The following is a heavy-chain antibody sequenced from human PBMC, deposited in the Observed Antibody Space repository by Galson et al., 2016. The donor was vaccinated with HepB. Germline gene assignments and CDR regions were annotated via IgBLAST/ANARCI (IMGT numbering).Heavy chain of an antibody. J-gene: IGHJ6*04. CDR3: ARGKSLLTMPWNSGLVV. V-gene: IGHV3-13*01. Sequence: SLRLSFAASGFTFSIHDMHWVRKVTGKGLEWVSAIDTAGDTYYPDSVKGRFTISRENAKNSLYLQMNDLRAGDTAVYYCARGKSLLTMPWNSGLVVWGKGTAVTVSS. CDR2: IDTAGDT. CDR1: GFTFSIHD. D-gene: IGHD1-1*01.